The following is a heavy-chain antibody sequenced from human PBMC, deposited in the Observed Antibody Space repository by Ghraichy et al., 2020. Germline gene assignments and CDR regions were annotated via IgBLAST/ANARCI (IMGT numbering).Heavy chain of an antibody. CDR3: ARLPPDTAMLDVPFDY. CDR1: GYSFTSYW. D-gene: IGHD5-18*01. J-gene: IGHJ4*02. CDR2: IYPGDSDT. V-gene: IGHV5-51*01. Sequence: GESLNISCKGSGYSFTSYWIGWVRQMPGKGLEWMGIIYPGDSDTRYSPSFQGQVTISADKSISTAYLQWSSLKASDTAMYYCARLPPDTAMLDVPFDYWGQGTLVTVSS.